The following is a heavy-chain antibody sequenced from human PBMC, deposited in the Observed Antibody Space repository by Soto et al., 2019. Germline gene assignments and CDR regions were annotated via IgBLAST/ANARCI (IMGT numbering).Heavy chain of an antibody. V-gene: IGHV1-2*02. CDR2: INPNSGGT. J-gene: IGHJ1*01. CDR3: AREKTYSSGWYPYFQH. Sequence: SVKVSCKASGYTFTGYYMHWVRQAPGQGLEWMGWINPNSGGTNYAQKFQGRVTMTRDTSISTAYMELSRLRSDDTAVYYCAREKTYSSGWYPYFQHWGQGTLVTVSS. D-gene: IGHD6-19*01. CDR1: GYTFTGYY.